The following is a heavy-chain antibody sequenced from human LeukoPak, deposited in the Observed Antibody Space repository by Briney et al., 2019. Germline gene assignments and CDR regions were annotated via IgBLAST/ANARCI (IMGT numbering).Heavy chain of an antibody. Sequence: GRSLRLSCAASGFTFSSYGMHWVRQAPGKGLEWVAVISYDGSNKYYADSVKGRFTISRDNSKNTLYLQMNSLRAEDTAVYYCARPPRGDEGYWGQGTLVTVSS. D-gene: IGHD4-17*01. V-gene: IGHV3-30*03. CDR3: ARPPRGDEGY. J-gene: IGHJ4*02. CDR1: GFTFSSYG. CDR2: ISYDGSNK.